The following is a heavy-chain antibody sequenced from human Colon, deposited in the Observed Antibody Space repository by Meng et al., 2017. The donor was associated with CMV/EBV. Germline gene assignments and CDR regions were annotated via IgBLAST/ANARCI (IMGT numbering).Heavy chain of an antibody. Sequence: SQNRSLTGAVYGGSFSGYYWSWIRQPPGKGLEWIGEINHSGSTNYNPSLKSRVTISVDTSKNQFSLKLSSVTAADTAVYYCARVSKGRLDPWGQGTLVTVSS. CDR3: ARVSKGRLDP. J-gene: IGHJ5*02. CDR1: GGSFSGYY. D-gene: IGHD3-16*02. V-gene: IGHV4-34*01. CDR2: INHSGST.